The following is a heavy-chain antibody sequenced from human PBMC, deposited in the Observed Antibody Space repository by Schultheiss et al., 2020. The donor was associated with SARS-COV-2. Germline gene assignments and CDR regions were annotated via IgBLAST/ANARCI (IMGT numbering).Heavy chain of an antibody. CDR2: IDPSDSDT. CDR1: GYSFTSYW. Sequence: GESLKISCKGSGYSFTSYWIGWVRQMPGKGLEWMGIIDPSDSDTTYSSSFQGQVTISADKSTSTAYLQWSSLKASDSAMYYCARGGGMYYYMDVWGTGTAVTVSS. J-gene: IGHJ6*03. CDR3: ARGGGMYYYMDV. V-gene: IGHV5-51*01. D-gene: IGHD2-15*01.